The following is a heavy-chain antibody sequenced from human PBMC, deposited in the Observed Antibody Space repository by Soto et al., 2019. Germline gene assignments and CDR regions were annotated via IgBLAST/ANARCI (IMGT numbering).Heavy chain of an antibody. CDR3: AKVTGVCSSWYYFDY. Sequence: VQLLESGGGLVQPGGSLRLSCEASGFTFSSYAMSWVRQAPGKGLEWVSAISGSGGSTYYADSVNGRFTISRDNSKNTLYLQMNSLRAEDTAVYYCAKVTGVCSSWYYFDYWGQGTLVTVSS. CDR1: GFTFSSYA. CDR2: ISGSGGST. D-gene: IGHD6-13*01. V-gene: IGHV3-23*01. J-gene: IGHJ4*02.